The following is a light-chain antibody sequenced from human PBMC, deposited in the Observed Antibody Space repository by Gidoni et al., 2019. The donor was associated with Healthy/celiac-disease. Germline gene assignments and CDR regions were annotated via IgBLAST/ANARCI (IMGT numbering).Light chain of an antibody. CDR3: QQRSNWPLT. Sequence: PATLSLSPGERATLSCRASQSVSSYLAWYQQKPGQAPRLLIYDASNRATGIPARFSGSGSGTDFTLTISSLEPEDFAVYYCQQRSNWPLTFGGXTKVEIK. CDR1: QSVSSY. V-gene: IGKV3-11*01. CDR2: DAS. J-gene: IGKJ4*01.